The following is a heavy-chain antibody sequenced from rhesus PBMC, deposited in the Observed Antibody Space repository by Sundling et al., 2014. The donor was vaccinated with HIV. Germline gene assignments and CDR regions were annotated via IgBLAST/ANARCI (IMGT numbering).Heavy chain of an antibody. CDR2: IYGSGGST. Sequence: QVQLQESGPGLVKPSETLSLTCAVSGGSISDSYYWSWIRQPPGKGLEWIGYIYGSGGSTEYNPSLKSRLTISIDTSKNHFSLRLSSVTAADTAVYYCARGIVQQHLDSWGQGVLVTVSS. J-gene: IGHJ4*01. V-gene: IGHV4-106*01. CDR3: ARGIVQQHLDS. D-gene: IGHD1-1*01. CDR1: GGSISDSYY.